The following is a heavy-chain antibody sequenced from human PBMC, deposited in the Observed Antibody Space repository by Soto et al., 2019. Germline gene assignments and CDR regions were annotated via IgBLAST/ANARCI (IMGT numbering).Heavy chain of an antibody. J-gene: IGHJ6*02. CDR1: GGSRINFY. CDR2: IHNSGSS. CDR3: VRLAGYCTGASCYGHYAMDV. V-gene: IGHV4-4*08. D-gene: IGHD2-8*02. Sequence: SETLSLTCTVSGGSRINFYWSWIRQFPGKGLEWIGYIHNSGSSNYDPSLKSRVTISVDTSKNQFSLKLSSVTAADTAVYYCVRLAGYCTGASCYGHYAMDVWGQGTTVTVSS.